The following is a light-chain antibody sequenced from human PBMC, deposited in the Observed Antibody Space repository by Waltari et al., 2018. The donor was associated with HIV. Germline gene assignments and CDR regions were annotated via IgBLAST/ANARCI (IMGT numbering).Light chain of an antibody. J-gene: IGLJ3*02. CDR2: SNN. CDR1: SSNTGSNH. V-gene: IGLV1-44*01. CDR3: AAWDDSLNGWV. Sequence: QSVLPQPPPASGTTGQSVTIPCSRSSSNTGSNHVHLYQQLQGTAPKLFIYSNNQRPSGVPDRFSGSKSGTAASLAISGLQSEDEADYYCAAWDDSLNGWVFGGGTKLTVL.